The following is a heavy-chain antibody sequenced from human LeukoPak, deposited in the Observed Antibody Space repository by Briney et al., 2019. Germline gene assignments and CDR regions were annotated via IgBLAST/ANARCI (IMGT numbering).Heavy chain of an antibody. CDR2: MNPNSGNT. Sequence: ASVKVSCKASGYTFTSYDINWVRQATGQGLEWMGWMNPNSGNTGYAQKFQGRVTMTRNTSISAAYMELSSLRSEDTAVYYCARTPLTGTTPGFDYWGQGTLVTVSS. CDR1: GYTFTSYD. V-gene: IGHV1-8*01. CDR3: ARTPLTGTTPGFDY. J-gene: IGHJ4*02. D-gene: IGHD1-7*01.